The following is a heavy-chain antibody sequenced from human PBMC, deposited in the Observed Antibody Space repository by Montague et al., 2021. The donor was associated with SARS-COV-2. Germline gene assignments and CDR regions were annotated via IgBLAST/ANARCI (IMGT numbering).Heavy chain of an antibody. V-gene: IGHV3-30-3*01. J-gene: IGHJ4*02. Sequence: LSLSFAASGFTFSSYAMHWVRQAPGKGLEWVAVISYDGSNKYYADSVKGRFTISRDNSKNTLYLQMNSLRAEDTAVYYCARGLSGYSYGFDYWGQGTLVTVSS. D-gene: IGHD5-18*01. CDR3: ARGLSGYSYGFDY. CDR1: GFTFSSYA. CDR2: ISYDGSNK.